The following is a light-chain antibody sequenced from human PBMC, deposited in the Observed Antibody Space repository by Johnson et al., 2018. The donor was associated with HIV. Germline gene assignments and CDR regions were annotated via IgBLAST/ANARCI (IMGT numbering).Light chain of an antibody. V-gene: IGLV1-51*01. Sequence: QSVLTQPPSVSAAPGQKVDISCSGSSSNIESDYVSWYQQLPGTAPKLLIYDNNKRPSGIPDRFFGSKSGTSATLDITGLQTGAEGDYYCGTWDSSLNAYVFGTGTKVTVL. CDR3: GTWDSSLNAYV. CDR2: DNN. CDR1: SSNIESDY. J-gene: IGLJ1*01.